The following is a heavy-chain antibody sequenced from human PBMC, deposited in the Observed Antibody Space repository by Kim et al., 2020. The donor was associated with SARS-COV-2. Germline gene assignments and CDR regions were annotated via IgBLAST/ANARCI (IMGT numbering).Heavy chain of an antibody. D-gene: IGHD3-22*01. J-gene: IGHJ4*02. V-gene: IGHV1-18*01. CDR2: ISAYNGNT. CDR1: GYTFTSYG. CDR3: ARDPLLSEGLHSSGFQKDY. Sequence: ASVKVSCKASGYTFTSYGISWVRQAPGQGLEWMGWISAYNGNTNYAQKLQGRVTMTTDTSTSTAYMELRSLRSDDTAVYYCARDPLLSEGLHSSGFQKDYWGQGTLVTVSS.